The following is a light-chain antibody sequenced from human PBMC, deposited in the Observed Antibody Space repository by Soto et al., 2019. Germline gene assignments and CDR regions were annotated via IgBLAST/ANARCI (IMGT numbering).Light chain of an antibody. J-gene: IGKJ5*01. CDR1: QSISIY. CDR3: QQSYYTPPIT. CDR2: AAS. Sequence: DIQMTQSPSSLSASVGDRVTITCRASQSISIYLNWYQQKPGKAPKLLIYAASSLQSGVPSRFSGSGSGTDFTLTISSLQPEDFATYYCQQSYYTPPITFGQGTRLEIK. V-gene: IGKV1-39*01.